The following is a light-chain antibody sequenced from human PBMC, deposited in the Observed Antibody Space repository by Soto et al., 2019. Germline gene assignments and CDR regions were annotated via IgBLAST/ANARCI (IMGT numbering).Light chain of an antibody. CDR1: SSNIGSNT. J-gene: IGLJ3*02. CDR3: AAWDDSLNGWV. Sequence: QSVLTQPPSASGTPGQRVTISCSGSSSNIGSNTVNWYQQLPGTAPKLLIYSDNQRPSGVPDRFSGSKSGTSASLAISGLQSGDEADYYCAAWDDSLNGWVFGGGTKVTVL. CDR2: SDN. V-gene: IGLV1-44*01.